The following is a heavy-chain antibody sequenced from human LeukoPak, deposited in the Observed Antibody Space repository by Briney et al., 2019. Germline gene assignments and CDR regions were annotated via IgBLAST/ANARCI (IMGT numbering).Heavy chain of an antibody. V-gene: IGHV4-39*07. D-gene: IGHD3-10*01. CDR2: INHSGST. J-gene: IGHJ3*02. Sequence: PSETLSLTCTVSGGSISSSSYYWGWIRQPPGKGLEWIGEINHSGSTNYNPSLKSRVTISVDTSKNQFSLKLCSVTAADTAVYYCARKRGYYGSGSYLAFDIWGQGTMVTVSS. CDR3: ARKRGYYGSGSYLAFDI. CDR1: GGSISSSSYY.